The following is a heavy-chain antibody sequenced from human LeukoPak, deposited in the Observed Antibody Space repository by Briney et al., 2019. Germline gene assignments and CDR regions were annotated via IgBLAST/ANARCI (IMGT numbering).Heavy chain of an antibody. Sequence: GGSLRLSCAASGFTFSSYSMNWVRQAPGKGLEWVSYISSSSSTIYYADSVKGRFTISRDNAKNSLYLQMNSLRAEDTAVYYCARELSGWPFDYWGQGTLVTVSS. V-gene: IGHV3-48*04. J-gene: IGHJ4*02. CDR3: ARELSGWPFDY. CDR2: ISSSSSTI. CDR1: GFTFSSYS. D-gene: IGHD6-19*01.